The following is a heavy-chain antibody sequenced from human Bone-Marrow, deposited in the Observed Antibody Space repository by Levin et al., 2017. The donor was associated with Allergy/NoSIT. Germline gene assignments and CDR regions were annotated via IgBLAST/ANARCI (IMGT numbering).Heavy chain of an antibody. CDR2: IHTGDSET. CDR3: ARQGHTSGWWDAFDL. V-gene: IGHV5-51*01. CDR1: GYRFTTYW. J-gene: IGHJ3*01. Sequence: GESLKISCKCSGYRFTTYWIGWVRQVPGKGLEWMGIIHTGDSETRYSPSFQGQVTISADRSINTAYLQWSSLKASDTATMYWARQGHTSGWWDAFDLWGKGTMVTVSS. D-gene: IGHD6-19*01.